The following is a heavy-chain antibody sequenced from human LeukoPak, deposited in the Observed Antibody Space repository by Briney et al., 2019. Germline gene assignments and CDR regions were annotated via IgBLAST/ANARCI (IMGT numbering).Heavy chain of an antibody. CDR1: GYSFSSYW. V-gene: IGHV5-51*01. Sequence: GESLKISCKGSGYSFSSYWIGWVRQLPGKGLEWMGIIYPGDSDTRYSPSFQGQVTISADKSISTAYLQWSSLKASDTAMYYCARIRLRRRSDVFDIWGQGTMVTVSS. J-gene: IGHJ3*02. D-gene: IGHD3-3*01. CDR3: ARIRLRRRSDVFDI. CDR2: IYPGDSDT.